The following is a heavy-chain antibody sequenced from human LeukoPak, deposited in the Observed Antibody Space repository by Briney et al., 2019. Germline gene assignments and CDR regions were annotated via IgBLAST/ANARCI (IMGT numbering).Heavy chain of an antibody. D-gene: IGHD1-26*01. CDR3: ARLCIVGTKSAFDI. Sequence: PGGSLRLSCAASGFTFSSYGMSWVRQARGKGLEWVSAISGSGGSTYYADSVKGRFTISRDNAKKSLYLQMNSLRAEDTAVYYCARLCIVGTKSAFDIWGQGTMVTVSS. J-gene: IGHJ3*02. V-gene: IGHV3-23*01. CDR1: GFTFSSYG. CDR2: ISGSGGST.